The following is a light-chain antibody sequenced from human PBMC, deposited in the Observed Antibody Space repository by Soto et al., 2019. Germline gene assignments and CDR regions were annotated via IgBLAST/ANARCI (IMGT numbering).Light chain of an antibody. CDR3: QQYADWPKT. CDR2: AAS. J-gene: IGKJ1*01. V-gene: IGKV3-15*01. Sequence: EIVMTQSPGTLSVSPGERATLSCRASQSVSDRVVWYQQKSGQAPSLLIYAASTRAAGVPARFSGSGSGTEFTLTISSLQSEDFAVYFCQQYADWPKTFGQGTKVDIK. CDR1: QSVSDR.